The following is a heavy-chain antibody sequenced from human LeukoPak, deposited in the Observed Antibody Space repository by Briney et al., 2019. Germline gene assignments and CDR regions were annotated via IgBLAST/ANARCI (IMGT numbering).Heavy chain of an antibody. CDR2: ISSSGSTI. Sequence: GGSLRLSCAASGFTFSDYYMSWIRQAPGQGLERVSYISSSGSTIYYADSVKGRFTISRENAKKSLYLQMNSLRAEDTAVYYCARVAADAFDIWGQGTMVTVSS. V-gene: IGHV3-11*04. J-gene: IGHJ3*02. CDR3: ARVAADAFDI. D-gene: IGHD2-15*01. CDR1: GFTFSDYY.